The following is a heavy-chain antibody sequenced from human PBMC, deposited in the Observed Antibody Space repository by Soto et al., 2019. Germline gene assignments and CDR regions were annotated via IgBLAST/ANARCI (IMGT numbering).Heavy chain of an antibody. CDR1: GYTFTHFY. CDR2: ISPHNFNT. CDR3: ARDEGEYDILTGYYKAHHFDY. D-gene: IGHD3-9*01. V-gene: IGHV1-18*01. Sequence: GASVKVSCKASGYTFTHFYITWGRQAPGQGREWMGAISPHNFNTNCAQKFQGRVTLTTDPSTNTAYVELRSLTSDDPAVYYCARDEGEYDILTGYYKAHHFDYWGQGVLVTVSS. J-gene: IGHJ4*02.